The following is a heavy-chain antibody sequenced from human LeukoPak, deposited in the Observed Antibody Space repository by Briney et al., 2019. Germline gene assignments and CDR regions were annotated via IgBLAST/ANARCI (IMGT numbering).Heavy chain of an antibody. Sequence: PGGSLRLSCAPSGFTFSSHAMSWVRQAPGKGLEWVSSISSSSSYIYYADSVKGRFTISRDNAKNSLYLQMNSLRAEDTAVYYCARDSSYSSREYYFDYWGQGTLVTVSS. V-gene: IGHV3-21*01. CDR1: GFTFSSHA. CDR2: ISSSSSYI. D-gene: IGHD6-19*01. J-gene: IGHJ4*02. CDR3: ARDSSYSSREYYFDY.